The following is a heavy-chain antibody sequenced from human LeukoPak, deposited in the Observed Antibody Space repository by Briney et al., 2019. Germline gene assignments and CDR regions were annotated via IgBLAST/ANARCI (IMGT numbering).Heavy chain of an antibody. V-gene: IGHV4-4*07. J-gene: IGHJ5*02. CDR2: IYTSGGT. D-gene: IGHD1-26*01. Sequence: SETLSLTCTVSGGSISSYYWSWIRQPAGKGLEWIGRIYTSGGTNYNPSLKSRVTMSVDTSKNQFSLKLSSVTAADTAVYYCARASPHLGATYDWFDPWGQGTLVTVSS. CDR3: ARASPHLGATYDWFDP. CDR1: GGSISSYY.